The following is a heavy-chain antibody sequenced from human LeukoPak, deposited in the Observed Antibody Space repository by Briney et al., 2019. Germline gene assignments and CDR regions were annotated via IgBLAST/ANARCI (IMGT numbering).Heavy chain of an antibody. CDR1: AFSFSSYA. V-gene: IGHV3-23*01. J-gene: IGHJ5*02. Sequence: GGSLRLSCVASAFSFSSYAMSWVRQAPGEGLQWVSAISGSGGSTYYADSVKGRFTISKDNSKNALYLQMIRPRAKDTDVYDCANEVNHFFSWFVHWGQGTLVTVSS. D-gene: IGHD3-3*02. CDR3: ANEVNHFFSWFVH. CDR2: ISGSGGST.